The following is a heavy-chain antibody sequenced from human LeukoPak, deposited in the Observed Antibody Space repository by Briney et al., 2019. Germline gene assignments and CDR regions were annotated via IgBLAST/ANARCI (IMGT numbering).Heavy chain of an antibody. CDR3: ARLVTTRFDY. Sequence: GGSLRLSCAASGFTFSSYAMSWVRQAPGKGLEWVSAISGSGGSTCYADSVKGRFTISRDNSKNTLYLQMNSLSAEDTAVYYCARLVTTRFDYWGQGTLVTVSS. CDR1: GFTFSSYA. J-gene: IGHJ4*02. D-gene: IGHD2-21*02. CDR2: ISGSGGST. V-gene: IGHV3-23*01.